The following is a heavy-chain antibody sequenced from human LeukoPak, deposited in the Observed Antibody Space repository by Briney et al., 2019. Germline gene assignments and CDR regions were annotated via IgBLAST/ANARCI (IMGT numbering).Heavy chain of an antibody. J-gene: IGHJ4*02. CDR1: GGSISSYY. V-gene: IGHV4-59*01. CDR3: ARDSVVGAQFDY. Sequence: SETLSLTCTVSGGSISSYYWSWIRQPPGKGLEWIGYIYYSGSTNYNPSLKSRVTISVDTSKNQFSLKLSSVTAADTAVYYCARDSVVGAQFDYWGQGTLVTVSS. CDR2: IYYSGST. D-gene: IGHD1-26*01.